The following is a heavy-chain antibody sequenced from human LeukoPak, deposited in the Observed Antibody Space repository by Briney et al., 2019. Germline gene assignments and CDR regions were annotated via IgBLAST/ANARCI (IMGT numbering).Heavy chain of an antibody. V-gene: IGHV3-33*01. D-gene: IGHD5-12*01. CDR1: GFTFSSYA. CDR3: ARDRGYDPHYYYDY. J-gene: IGHJ4*02. Sequence: GGSLRLSCAASGFTFSSYAMHWVRQAPGKGLEWVALIWYDGNKKYFEDSVKGRFTISRDNSKNTLYLQMNSLRAEDTAVYYCARDRGYDPHYYYDYWGQGTLVTVSS. CDR2: IWYDGNKK.